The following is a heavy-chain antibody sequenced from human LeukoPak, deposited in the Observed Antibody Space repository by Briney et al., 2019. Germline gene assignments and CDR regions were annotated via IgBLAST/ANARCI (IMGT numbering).Heavy chain of an antibody. CDR1: GGSFSGYY. Sequence: PSETLSLTCAVYGGSFSGYYWSWIRQPPGKGLEWIGEINHSGSTNYNPSLKSRVTISVDMSKNQFSLKLSSVTAADTAVYYCARRPYGDYYYYYGMDVWGQGTTVTVSS. D-gene: IGHD4-17*01. CDR3: ARRPYGDYYYYYGMDV. V-gene: IGHV4-34*01. CDR2: INHSGST. J-gene: IGHJ6*02.